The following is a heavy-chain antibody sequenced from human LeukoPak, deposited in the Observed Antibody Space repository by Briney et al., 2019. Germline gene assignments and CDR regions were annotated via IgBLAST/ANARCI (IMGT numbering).Heavy chain of an antibody. CDR3: AKDSDSSGYYTYYFDY. CDR1: GFTFDDYA. Sequence: PGGSLRLCCAASGFTFDDYAMHWVRQAPGKGLEWVSGISWNSGSIGYADSVKGRFTISRDNAKNSLYLQMNSLRAEDTALYYCAKDSDSSGYYTYYFDYWGQGTLVTVSS. V-gene: IGHV3-9*01. J-gene: IGHJ4*02. CDR2: ISWNSGSI. D-gene: IGHD3-22*01.